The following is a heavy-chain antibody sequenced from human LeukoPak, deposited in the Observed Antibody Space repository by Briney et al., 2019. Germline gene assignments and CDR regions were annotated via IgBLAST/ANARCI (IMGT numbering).Heavy chain of an antibody. CDR2: INPNSGGT. CDR1: GYTFTGYY. J-gene: IGHJ4*02. V-gene: IGHV1-2*02. D-gene: IGHD6-19*01. CDR3: ARDLRTIAVAGTSGY. Sequence: ASVKVSCKASGYTFTGYYMHWVRQAPGQGLEWMGWINPNSGGTNYAQKFQGRVTMTRDTSISTAYMELSRLRSDDTAVYYCARDLRTIAVAGTSGYWGQGTLVTVS.